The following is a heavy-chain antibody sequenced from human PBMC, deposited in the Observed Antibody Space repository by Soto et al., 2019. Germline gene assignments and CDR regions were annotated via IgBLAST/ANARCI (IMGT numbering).Heavy chain of an antibody. Sequence: GGSLRLSCAASGFTFSDHYMDWVRQAPGKGLEWVGRIRNKANSYTTEYAASVKGRFTISRDDSKNSLYLQMSSLKTEDTAVYYCARRYCSDTSCHNDYWGQGTLVTVSS. D-gene: IGHD2-2*02. V-gene: IGHV3-72*01. CDR3: ARRYCSDTSCHNDY. CDR1: GFTFSDHY. J-gene: IGHJ4*02. CDR2: IRNKANSYTT.